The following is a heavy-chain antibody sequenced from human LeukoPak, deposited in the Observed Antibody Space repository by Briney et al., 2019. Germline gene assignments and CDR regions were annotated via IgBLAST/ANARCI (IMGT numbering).Heavy chain of an antibody. CDR3: ARVLWELLGRGGSYYFDY. V-gene: IGHV3-53*01. D-gene: IGHD1-26*01. J-gene: IGHJ4*02. CDR2: IYSGGST. CDR1: GLTVSSNY. Sequence: GGSLRLSCAASGLTVSSNYMSWVRQAPGKGLEGVSVIYSGGSTYYADSVKGRFTISRDNSKNTLYLQMNTLRAEDTAVYYCARVLWELLGRGGSYYFDYWGQGALATVSS.